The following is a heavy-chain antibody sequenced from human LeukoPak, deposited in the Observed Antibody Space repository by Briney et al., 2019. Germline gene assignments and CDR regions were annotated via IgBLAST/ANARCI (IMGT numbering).Heavy chain of an antibody. CDR1: GYTLTELS. CDR3: ATSPGPGELFVY. D-gene: IGHD3-10*01. V-gene: IGHV1-24*01. CDR2: SDPEDGET. J-gene: IGHJ4*02. Sequence: ASVTVSCTVSGYTLTELSMHWVRQAPGKGLEWMGGSDPEDGETIYAQKFQGRVTMTEDTSTDTAYMELRSLRSEDTAVYYCATSPGPGELFVYWGQGTLVTVSS.